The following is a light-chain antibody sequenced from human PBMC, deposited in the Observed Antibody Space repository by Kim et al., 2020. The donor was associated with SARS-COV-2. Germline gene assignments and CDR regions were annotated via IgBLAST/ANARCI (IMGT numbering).Light chain of an antibody. J-gene: IGLJ2*01. V-gene: IGLV3-19*01. Sequence: SSELTQDPAVSVALGQTVRITCQGDSLRSYYASWYQQKPGQAPVLVIYGKNNRPSGIPDRFSGSSSGNTASLTITGAQAEDEADYYCYSRDSSGNHMLFGGGTKLTVL. CDR2: GKN. CDR1: SLRSYY. CDR3: YSRDSSGNHML.